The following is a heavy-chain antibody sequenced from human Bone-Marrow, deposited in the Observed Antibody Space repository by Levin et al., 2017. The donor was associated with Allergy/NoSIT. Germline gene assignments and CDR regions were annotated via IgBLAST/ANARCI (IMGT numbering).Heavy chain of an antibody. CDR1: GFTFRNYG. CDR2: ISHDGSKK. V-gene: IGHV3-30*03. J-gene: IGHJ6*02. D-gene: IGHD5-24*01. Sequence: PGESLKISCAASGFTFRNYGMHWVRQAPGKGLEWVAVISHDGSKKYYADPVKGRFTISRDNSKNTVSLQMNSLRTEDTASYYCVRDREMATVVTLYYFYGLDVWGQGSPVTVSS. CDR3: VRDREMATVVTLYYFYGLDV.